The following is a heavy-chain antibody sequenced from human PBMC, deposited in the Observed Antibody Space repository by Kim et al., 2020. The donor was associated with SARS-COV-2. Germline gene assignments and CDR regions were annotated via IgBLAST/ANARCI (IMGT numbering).Heavy chain of an antibody. J-gene: IGHJ6*03. CDR3: ARDEREYSRPGIRTMDV. CDR1: GFTFSSYA. Sequence: GGSLRLSCAASGFTFSSYAMHWVRQAPGKGLEWVAVISYDGSNKYYADSAKGRFTISRDNSKNTLYLQMNSPRAEDTAVYYCARDEREYSRPGIRTMDVWGKGTTVTVSS. CDR2: ISYDGSNK. V-gene: IGHV3-30-3*01. D-gene: IGHD6-6*01.